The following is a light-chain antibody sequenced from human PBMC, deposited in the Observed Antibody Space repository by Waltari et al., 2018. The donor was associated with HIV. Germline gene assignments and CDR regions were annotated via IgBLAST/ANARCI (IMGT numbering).Light chain of an antibody. V-gene: IGKV1D-16*01. J-gene: IGKJ5*01. Sequence: DIQMTQSPSSLAASVGDRVTITCRASQDVGGWLAWFQQTPEKAPRSLIYATSTLQSGVPSRFSGSGSGTDVTLTISSLQPEDFGTYYCQQYTSYPNTFGQGTRLEIK. CDR1: QDVGGW. CDR2: ATS. CDR3: QQYTSYPNT.